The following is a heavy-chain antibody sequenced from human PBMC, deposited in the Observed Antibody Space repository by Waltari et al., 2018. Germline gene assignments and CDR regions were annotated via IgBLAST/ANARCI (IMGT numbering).Heavy chain of an antibody. CDR2: LSVGSGNT. Sequence: QMQLVQSGPEVKKPGTSVKVSCKASGFTFTSSAMQWVRQARGQRLEWIGWLSVGSGNTNYAQKFQERVTITRDMSTSTAYMELSSLRSEDTAVYYCAATYNIVVVPAVTYYYGMDVWGQGTTVTVSS. J-gene: IGHJ6*02. CDR1: GFTFTSSA. D-gene: IGHD2-2*01. V-gene: IGHV1-58*02. CDR3: AATYNIVVVPAVTYYYGMDV.